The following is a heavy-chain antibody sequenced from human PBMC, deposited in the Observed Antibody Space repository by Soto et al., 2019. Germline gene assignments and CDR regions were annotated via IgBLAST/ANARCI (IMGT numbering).Heavy chain of an antibody. J-gene: IGHJ3*02. CDR1: GGSISGYY. CDR3: ARSGSKYGANAFDI. CDR2: IYYIGTT. D-gene: IGHD5-18*01. Sequence: LSLTCTVSGGSISGYYWNWIRQPPGKGLEYIGHIYYIGTTNYNPSLKSRATISVDTSKNQFSLKLTSVTAADTAVYFCARSGSKYGANAFDIWDQGTMVTVSS. V-gene: IGHV4-59*01.